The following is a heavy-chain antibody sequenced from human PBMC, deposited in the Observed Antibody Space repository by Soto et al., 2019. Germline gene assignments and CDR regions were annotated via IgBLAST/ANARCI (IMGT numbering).Heavy chain of an antibody. J-gene: IGHJ4*02. CDR1: GFTFSNFA. CDR3: AREGPEAFRRTWHFDY. V-gene: IGHV3-30-3*01. Sequence: PGGFLRLSCAASGFTFSNFAMHWFRQAPGKGLEWVAVMSYDGTTKFYADSVKGRFTVSRDNSQNTLYLQVNSLRDEDTAVYYCAREGPEAFRRTWHFDYLGQGNLVTVS. CDR2: MSYDGTTK.